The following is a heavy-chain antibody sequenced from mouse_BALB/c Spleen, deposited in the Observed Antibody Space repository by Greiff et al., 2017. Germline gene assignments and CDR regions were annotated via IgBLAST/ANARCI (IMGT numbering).Heavy chain of an antibody. D-gene: IGHD2-1*01. V-gene: IGHV1-7*01. Sequence: VQLQQSGAELAKPGASVKMSCKASGYTFTSYWMHWVKQRPGQGLEWIGYINPSTGYTEYNQKFKDKATLTADKSSSTAYMQLSSLTSEDSAVYYCEREGNYGNYVAYWGQGTLVTVSA. J-gene: IGHJ3*01. CDR1: GYTFTSYW. CDR3: EREGNYGNYVAY. CDR2: INPSTGYT.